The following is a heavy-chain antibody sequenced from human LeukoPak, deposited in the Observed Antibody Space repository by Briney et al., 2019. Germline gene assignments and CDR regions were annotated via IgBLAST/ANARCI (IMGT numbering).Heavy chain of an antibody. J-gene: IGHJ4*02. CDR3: ARGAMPDY. D-gene: IGHD2-2*01. V-gene: IGHV3-74*01. CDR2: INTDGSIR. CDR1: GFTFNGYW. Sequence: PGGSLRLSCAASGFTFNGYWMNWVRQAPGKGLVWVSRINTDGSIRNYADSVKGRFTISRDNAKNTLRLQMNSLRAEDTAVYYCARGAMPDYWGQGTLVTVSS.